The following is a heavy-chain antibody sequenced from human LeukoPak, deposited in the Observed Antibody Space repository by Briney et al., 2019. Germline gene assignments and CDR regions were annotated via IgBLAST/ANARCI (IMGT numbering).Heavy chain of an antibody. CDR1: GGSISSSSYF. Sequence: SETLSLTCSVSGGSISSSSYFWAWLRQPPGKGLEGIGSIFYSGTTYYNPSLKSRVTTSVDRSKNQFSLKLSSVTAADTAVYYCARHFRQDGAFDIWGQGTMLTVSS. CDR2: IFYSGTT. CDR3: ARHFRQDGAFDI. D-gene: IGHD2-15*01. V-gene: IGHV4-39*01. J-gene: IGHJ3*02.